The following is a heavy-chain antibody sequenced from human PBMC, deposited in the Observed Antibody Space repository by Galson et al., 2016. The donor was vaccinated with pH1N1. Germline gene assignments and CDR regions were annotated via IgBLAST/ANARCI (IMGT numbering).Heavy chain of an antibody. J-gene: IGHJ4*02. CDR3: ARSIAGRDSY. CDR2: INQDGSKK. V-gene: IGHV3-7*04. CDR1: GFTLSNYW. Sequence: SLRLSCAGYGFTLSNYWMSWVRQAPGKGPEWVANINQDGSKKYSVDSVKGRFTISRDNAKNSLYLQMNSLRAEDTAVYYCARSIAGRDSYWGQGTLVTVSS. D-gene: IGHD6-6*01.